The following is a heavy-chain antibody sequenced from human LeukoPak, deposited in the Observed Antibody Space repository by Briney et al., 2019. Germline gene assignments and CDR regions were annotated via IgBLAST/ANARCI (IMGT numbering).Heavy chain of an antibody. V-gene: IGHV1-58*01. J-gene: IGHJ4*02. Sequence: GTSVKVSCKASGFTFTSSAVQWVRQARGQRLEWIGWIVVGSGNTNYAQRFQERVTITRDMSTSTAYMELSSLRSEDTAVYYCAAGGKVEMATIDYWGQGTLVTVSS. CDR1: GFTFTSSA. CDR3: AAGGKVEMATIDY. D-gene: IGHD5-24*01. CDR2: IVVGSGNT.